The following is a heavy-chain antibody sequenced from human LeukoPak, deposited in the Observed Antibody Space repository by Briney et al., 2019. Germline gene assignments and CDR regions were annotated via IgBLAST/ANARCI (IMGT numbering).Heavy chain of an antibody. D-gene: IGHD6-19*01. V-gene: IGHV1-24*01. J-gene: IGHJ4*02. Sequence: ASVKVSCKVSGYTLTELSMHWVGQAPGKRLEWMGGFDPEDGETIYAQKFQGRVTMTEDTSTDTAYMELSSLRSEDTAVYYCATDLVSGSGWLFDYWGQGTLVTVSS. CDR1: GYTLTELS. CDR2: FDPEDGET. CDR3: ATDLVSGSGWLFDY.